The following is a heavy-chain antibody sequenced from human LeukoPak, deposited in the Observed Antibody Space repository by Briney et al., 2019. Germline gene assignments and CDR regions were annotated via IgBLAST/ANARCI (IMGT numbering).Heavy chain of an antibody. CDR2: MNPNNDDT. CDR1: GYTFTNYD. V-gene: IGHV1-8*01. D-gene: IGHD3-22*01. Sequence: ASVKVSCKASGYTFTNYDINWVRQATGQGLQWLGWMNPNNDDTDYAPKFQDRVTLTWNTSINTAYMELSSLRSEGTAVYYCARAVHDYDSDGYYFGYYFDSWGQGTLVTVSS. J-gene: IGHJ4*02. CDR3: ARAVHDYDSDGYYFGYYFDS.